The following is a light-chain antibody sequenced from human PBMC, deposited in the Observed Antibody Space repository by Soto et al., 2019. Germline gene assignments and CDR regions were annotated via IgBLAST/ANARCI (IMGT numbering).Light chain of an antibody. CDR2: GAS. Sequence: EIVLTQSPGTLSLSPGERATLSCRASQSVSSSYLAWYQQKPGQAPRLLIYGASSRATGIPDRFSGSGSGTDFTLPISRLEPEDFEVYYCQQYGSSPYTFGQGTRLRSN. J-gene: IGKJ2*01. CDR1: QSVSSSY. CDR3: QQYGSSPYT. V-gene: IGKV3-20*01.